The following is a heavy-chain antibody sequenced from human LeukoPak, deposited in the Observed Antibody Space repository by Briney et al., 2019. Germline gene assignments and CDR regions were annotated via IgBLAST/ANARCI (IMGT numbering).Heavy chain of an antibody. V-gene: IGHV4-34*01. CDR2: INHSGST. D-gene: IGHD3-10*01. CDR3: ARPLYGSGAFGY. CDR1: GGSFSGYY. J-gene: IGHJ4*02. Sequence: SETLSLTCAVYGGSFSGYYWSWIRQPPGKGLEWIGEINHSGSTNCNPSLKSRVTISVDTSKNQFSLKLSSVTAADTAVYYCARPLYGSGAFGYWGQGTLVTVSS.